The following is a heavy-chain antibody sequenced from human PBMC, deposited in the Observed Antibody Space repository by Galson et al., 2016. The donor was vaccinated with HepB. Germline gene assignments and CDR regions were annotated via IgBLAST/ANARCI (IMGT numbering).Heavy chain of an antibody. CDR3: ARDLTGADY. CDR1: GFTLSTYS. CDR2: ISDSTTTT. D-gene: IGHD7-27*01. Sequence: SLRLSCAASGFTLSTYSMNWVRQAPGKGLEWVSFISDSTTTTYYAESVKGRFTISRDSARNSLYLQMNSLRDEDTAIYYCARDLTGADYWGQGTLVTVSS. V-gene: IGHV3-48*02. J-gene: IGHJ4*02.